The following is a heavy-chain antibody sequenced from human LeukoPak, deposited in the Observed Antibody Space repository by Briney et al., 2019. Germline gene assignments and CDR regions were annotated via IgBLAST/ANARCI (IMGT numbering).Heavy chain of an antibody. Sequence: GGSLRLSCAASGFTFSDYYMSWIRQAPGKGLEGVTYISSSSSYTNYADSVKGRFTNSRDNAKNSLYLQMNSLRAEDKAVYYCARDDGIMGTAMAAYYYYYGMDVWGKGTTVTVSS. CDR1: GFTFSDYY. J-gene: IGHJ6*04. V-gene: IGHV3-11*06. CDR2: ISSSSSYT. CDR3: ARDDGIMGTAMAAYYYYYGMDV. D-gene: IGHD5-18*01.